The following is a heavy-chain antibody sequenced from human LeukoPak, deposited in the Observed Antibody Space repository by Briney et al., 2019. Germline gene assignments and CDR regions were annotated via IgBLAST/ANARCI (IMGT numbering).Heavy chain of an antibody. CDR3: ARVGGFYRPLDY. Sequence: PSETLSLTCGVSGGSISSTNWWTWVRQPPGKGLEWIGEVHLDGRTNYNPSLESRLTMSVDLSENHISLKLTSVTAADTAVYYCARVGGFYRPLDYSGQGTLVTVSS. CDR1: GGSISSTNW. V-gene: IGHV4-4*02. CDR2: VHLDGRT. J-gene: IGHJ4*02. D-gene: IGHD3-3*01.